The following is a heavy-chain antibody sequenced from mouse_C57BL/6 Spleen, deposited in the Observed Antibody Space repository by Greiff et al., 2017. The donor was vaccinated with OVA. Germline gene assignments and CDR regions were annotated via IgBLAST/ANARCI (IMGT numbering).Heavy chain of an antibody. V-gene: IGHV5-9-1*02. J-gene: IGHJ2*01. D-gene: IGHD1-2*01. CDR3: TRGPTTAFDY. CDR1: GFTFSSYA. CDR2: ISSGGDYI. Sequence: EVKVEESGEGLVKPGGSLKLSCAASGFTFSSYAMSWVRQTPEKRLEWVAYISSGGDYIYYADTVKGRFTISRDNARNTLYLQMSSLKSEDTAMYYCTRGPTTAFDYWGQGTTLTVSS.